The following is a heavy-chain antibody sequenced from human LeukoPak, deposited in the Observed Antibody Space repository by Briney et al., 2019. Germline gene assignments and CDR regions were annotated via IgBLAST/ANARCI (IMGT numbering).Heavy chain of an antibody. J-gene: IGHJ4*02. CDR3: ARGISPKEMGGRRFDY. D-gene: IGHD1-26*01. CDR1: GGSISSGGYY. V-gene: IGHV4-31*03. CDR2: IIHSGST. Sequence: PSQTLSLTCTVSGGSISSGGYYWSWIRQHPGKGLEWIGEIIHSGSTNYNPSLKSRVTISVDTSKNQFSLKLSSVTAADTAVYYCARGISPKEMGGRRFDYWGQGTLVTVSS.